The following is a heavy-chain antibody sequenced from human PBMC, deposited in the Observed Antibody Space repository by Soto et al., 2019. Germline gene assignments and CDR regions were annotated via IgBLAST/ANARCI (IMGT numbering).Heavy chain of an antibody. V-gene: IGHV1-58*01. CDR2: IIVSSGNT. CDR1: GFTFTSSA. CDR3: AALLAAAGTDYFDY. J-gene: IGHJ4*02. D-gene: IGHD6-13*01. Sequence: SVKVSCKASGFTFTSSAVHWVRQAPGQGLEWIGRIIVSSGNTNYAQKFQDRVTITRDMSTSTAYMELSSLRSEDTAVYYCAALLAAAGTDYFDYWGQGTLVTVSS.